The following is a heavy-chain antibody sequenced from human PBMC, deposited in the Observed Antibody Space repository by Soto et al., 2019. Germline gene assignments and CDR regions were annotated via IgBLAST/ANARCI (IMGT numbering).Heavy chain of an antibody. D-gene: IGHD1-7*01. J-gene: IGHJ6*03. CDR1: GFTFSSYS. CDR3: ARDFFENNWNYESYYYMDV. CDR2: ISSSSSYI. Sequence: GGSLRLSCAASGFTFSSYSMNWVRQAPGKGLEWVSSISSSSSYIYYADSVKGRFTISRDNAKNSLYLQMNSLRAEDTAVYYCARDFFENNWNYESYYYMDVWGKGTTVTVSS. V-gene: IGHV3-21*01.